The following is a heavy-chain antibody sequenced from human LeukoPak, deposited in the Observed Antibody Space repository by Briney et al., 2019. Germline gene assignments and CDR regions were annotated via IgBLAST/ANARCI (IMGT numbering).Heavy chain of an antibody. D-gene: IGHD1-26*01. J-gene: IGHJ4*02. CDR3: ARGHVGATDFDY. CDR2: IIPIFGTA. V-gene: IGHV1-69*13. CDR1: GGTFSSYA. Sequence: SVKVSCKASGGTFSSYAISWVRQAPGQGLEWMGGIIPIFGTANYAQKFQGRVTITADESTSTAYVELSSLTSEDTAVYYCARGHVGATDFDYWGQGTLVTVSS.